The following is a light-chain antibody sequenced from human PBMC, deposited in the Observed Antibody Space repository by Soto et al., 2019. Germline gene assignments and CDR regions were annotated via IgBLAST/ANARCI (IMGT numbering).Light chain of an antibody. V-gene: IGLV2-14*03. J-gene: IGLJ1*01. CDR1: SGDIDTYDF. Sequence: QSVLTQPASVSGSPGQSITISCTGTSGDIDTYDFVSWYQVHPCKAPKLMIYDVTYRPSGVSDRFTGSRSDNAASITISGLQPEDEAVYYCNSYTTSNAFVFWTGTKVTVL. CDR2: DVT. CDR3: NSYTTSNAFV.